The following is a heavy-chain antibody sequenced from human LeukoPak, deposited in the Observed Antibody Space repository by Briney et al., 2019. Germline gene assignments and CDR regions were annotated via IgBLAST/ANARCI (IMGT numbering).Heavy chain of an antibody. CDR1: GGSISSSSYY. V-gene: IGHV4-39*01. D-gene: IGHD1-26*01. Sequence: SETLSLTCTVSGGSISSSSYYWGWIRQPPGTGLEWIGSIYYSGSTYYNPSLKSRVTISVDTSKNQFSLNLNSVTAADGGVYFCARHGSGSYYNFFDYWGQGSLVTVSS. CDR3: ARHGSGSYYNFFDY. CDR2: IYYSGST. J-gene: IGHJ4*02.